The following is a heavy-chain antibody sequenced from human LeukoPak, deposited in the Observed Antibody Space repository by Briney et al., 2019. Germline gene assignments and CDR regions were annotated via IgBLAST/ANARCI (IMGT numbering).Heavy chain of an antibody. CDR1: GYTFTGYY. CDR3: ARVRRYNWFDP. J-gene: IGHJ5*02. Sequence: ASVKVSCKASGYTFTGYYMHWVRQAPGQGLEWMGWINPNSGGTNYAQKFQGRVTMTRNTSISTAYMELSSLRSEDTAVYYCARVRRYNWFDPWGQGTLVTVSS. CDR2: INPNSGGT. V-gene: IGHV1-2*02.